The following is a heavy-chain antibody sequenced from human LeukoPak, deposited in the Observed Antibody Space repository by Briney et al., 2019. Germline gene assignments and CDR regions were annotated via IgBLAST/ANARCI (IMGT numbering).Heavy chain of an antibody. CDR2: INNDGTST. CDR1: GFTFSTHW. J-gene: IGHJ4*02. D-gene: IGHD3-3*01. CDR3: AKGITYYDFWSGYAFDY. V-gene: IGHV3-74*01. Sequence: GGSLRLSCAGSGFTFSTHWMHWVRQAPGKGLVWVSRINNDGTSTTYADSVQGRFIISRDNAKNTMYLQMNSLRAEDTALYYCAKGITYYDFWSGYAFDYWGQGTLVTVSS.